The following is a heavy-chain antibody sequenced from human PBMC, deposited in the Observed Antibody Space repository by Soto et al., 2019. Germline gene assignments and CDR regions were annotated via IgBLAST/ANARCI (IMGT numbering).Heavy chain of an antibody. CDR3: ARFSGLGCISTSCYGNWFDP. CDR2: IYHSGST. CDR1: GGSISSTNW. Sequence: SETLSLTCAVSGGSISSTNWWSWVRQPPGKGLEWIGEIYHSGSTNYNPSLKSRVTISVDKSKNQFSLKLSSVTAADTALYYCARFSGLGCISTSCYGNWFDPWGQGTLVTVSS. J-gene: IGHJ5*02. D-gene: IGHD2-2*01. V-gene: IGHV4-4*02.